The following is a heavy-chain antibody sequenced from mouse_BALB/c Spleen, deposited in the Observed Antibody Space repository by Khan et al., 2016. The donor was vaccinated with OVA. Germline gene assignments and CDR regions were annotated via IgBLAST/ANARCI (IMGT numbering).Heavy chain of an antibody. CDR1: GYSITSGYI. D-gene: IGHD2-1*01. V-gene: IGHV3-1*02. CDR2: IYYSGST. Sequence: EVQLLESGPDLVKPSQSLSLTCTVTGYSITSGYIWHWIRPFPGNKLEWMGYIYYSGSTTYNPSLKSRISITLDTSKNQFFLQLNSVTTEDTATYYCARDGNYMDYWGQGTSVTVSS. J-gene: IGHJ4*01. CDR3: ARDGNYMDY.